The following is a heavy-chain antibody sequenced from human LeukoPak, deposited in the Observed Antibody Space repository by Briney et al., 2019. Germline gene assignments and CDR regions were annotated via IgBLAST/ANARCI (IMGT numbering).Heavy chain of an antibody. CDR2: ISSSGSTK. Sequence: PGGSLRLSCAASGFTFSSYEMNWVRQAPGKGLEWVSYISSSGSTKYYADSVKGRFTISRDNAKNSLYLQMNSLRAEDTAVYYCARDASGWSYNWFDPWGQGTLVTVSS. J-gene: IGHJ5*02. CDR1: GFTFSSYE. V-gene: IGHV3-48*03. D-gene: IGHD6-19*01. CDR3: ARDASGWSYNWFDP.